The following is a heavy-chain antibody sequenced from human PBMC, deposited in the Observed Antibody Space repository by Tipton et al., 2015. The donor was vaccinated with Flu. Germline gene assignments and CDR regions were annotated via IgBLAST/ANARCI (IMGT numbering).Heavy chain of an antibody. J-gene: IGHJ5*01. D-gene: IGHD4-11*01. CDR1: GDSIRSDYF. CDR2: IHRSGST. Sequence: LRLSCAVSGDSIRSDYFWGWIRQPPGKGLEWIATIHRSGSTKYNPSLKSRVTISVDTSKNQFYLKMRSVTAADMAVYYCARRDFSNYVSEPKNWFDSWGQGTLVTVSS. CDR3: ARRDFSNYVSEPKNWFDS. V-gene: IGHV4-38-2*01.